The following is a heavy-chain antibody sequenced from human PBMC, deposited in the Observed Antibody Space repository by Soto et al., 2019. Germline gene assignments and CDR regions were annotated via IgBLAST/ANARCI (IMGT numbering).Heavy chain of an antibody. CDR3: ATGGSSSWYRPDAFDI. D-gene: IGHD6-13*01. Sequence: ASVKVSCKVSGYTLTELSMHWVRQAPGKGREWMGGFDPEDGETIYAQKFQGRVTMTEDTSTDTAYMELSSLRSEDTAVYYCATGGSSSWYRPDAFDIWGQGTMVTVSS. J-gene: IGHJ3*02. CDR2: FDPEDGET. V-gene: IGHV1-24*01. CDR1: GYTLTELS.